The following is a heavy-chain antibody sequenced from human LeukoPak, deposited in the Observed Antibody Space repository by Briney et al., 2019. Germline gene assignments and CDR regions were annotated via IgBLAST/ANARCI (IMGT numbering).Heavy chain of an antibody. CDR2: IYYSGST. CDR1: GGSISSYY. Sequence: SETLSLTRTVSGGSISSYYWSWIRQPPGKGLEWIGYIYYSGSTNYNPSLKSRVTISVDTSKNQFSLKLSSVTAADTAVYYCARGLLRITMVRGVMQTYYFDYWGQGTLVTVSS. D-gene: IGHD3-10*01. CDR3: ARGLLRITMVRGVMQTYYFDY. J-gene: IGHJ4*02. V-gene: IGHV4-59*01.